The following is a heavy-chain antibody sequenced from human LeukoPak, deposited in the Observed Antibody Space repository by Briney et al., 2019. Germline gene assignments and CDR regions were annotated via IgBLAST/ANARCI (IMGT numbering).Heavy chain of an antibody. V-gene: IGHV3-33*01. CDR2: IWYDGSNK. CDR3: ARDRGAAAGSDY. CDR1: GFTFSSYG. D-gene: IGHD6-13*01. J-gene: IGHJ4*02. Sequence: PGRSLRLSCAASGFTFSSYGMHWVRQAPGKGLEWVAVIWYDGSNKYYADSVKGRFTISRDNSKNTLYLQMNSLRAEDTAVYYCARDRGAAAGSDYWGQGTLVTVSS.